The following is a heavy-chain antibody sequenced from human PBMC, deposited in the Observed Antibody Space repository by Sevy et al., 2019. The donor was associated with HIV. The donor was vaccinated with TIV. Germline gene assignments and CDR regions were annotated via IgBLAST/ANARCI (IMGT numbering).Heavy chain of an antibody. CDR2: IYYNGHI. D-gene: IGHD1-26*01. V-gene: IGHV4-59*08. J-gene: IGHJ4*02. Sequence: SETLSLTCTVSGGSITSLYWNWIGQPPGKGLEWIANIYYNGHINYNPSLKSRVTLSLDTSKNQFSVRLSSVTAADTAMYYCAGENAWGRGYSWGQGTLVTVSS. CDR3: AGENAWGRGYS. CDR1: GGSITSLY.